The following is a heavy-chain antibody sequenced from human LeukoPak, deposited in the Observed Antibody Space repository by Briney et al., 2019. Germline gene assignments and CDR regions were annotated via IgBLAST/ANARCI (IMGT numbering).Heavy chain of an antibody. CDR1: GFIFSSHG. D-gene: IGHD4-11*01. J-gene: IGHJ1*01. Sequence: GSLRLSCAASGFIFSSHGMNWVRQAPGKGLEWLSFISGSGRTIYYADSVKGRFTISRDNTKKSLYLQMNSLRAEDTAVYYCARGIRDYNDQLGYFQHWGQGTLVTVSS. CDR2: ISGSGRTI. V-gene: IGHV3-48*04. CDR3: ARGIRDYNDQLGYFQH.